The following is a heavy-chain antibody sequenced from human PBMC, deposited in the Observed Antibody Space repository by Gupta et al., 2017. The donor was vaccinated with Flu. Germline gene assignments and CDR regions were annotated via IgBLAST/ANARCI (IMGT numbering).Heavy chain of an antibody. Sequence: QLQLQESGPGLVKPSETLSLTCTVSGGSISSSSYYWGWIRQPPGKGLEWIGSIYYSGSTYYNPSLKSRVTISVDTSKNQFSLKLSSVTAADTAVYYCARRSGALGINSYGYLDPWGQGTLVTVSS. V-gene: IGHV4-39*01. CDR3: ARRSGALGINSYGYLDP. D-gene: IGHD5-18*01. CDR2: IYYSGST. J-gene: IGHJ5*02. CDR1: GGSISSSSYY.